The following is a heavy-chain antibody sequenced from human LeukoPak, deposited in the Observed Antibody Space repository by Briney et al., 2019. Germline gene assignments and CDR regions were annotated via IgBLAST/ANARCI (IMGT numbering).Heavy chain of an antibody. CDR3: ARGDSGYQNAFDI. Sequence: GASVKVSCKASGYTFTGYYMHWVRQAPGQGLEWMGWINPNSGGTNYAQKFQGWVTMTRDTSISTAYMELSRLRSDDTAVCYCARGDSGYQNAFDIWGQGTMVTVSS. J-gene: IGHJ3*02. CDR1: GYTFTGYY. CDR2: INPNSGGT. V-gene: IGHV1-2*04. D-gene: IGHD5-12*01.